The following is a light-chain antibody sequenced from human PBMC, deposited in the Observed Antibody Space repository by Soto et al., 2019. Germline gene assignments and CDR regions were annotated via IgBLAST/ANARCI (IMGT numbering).Light chain of an antibody. J-gene: IGLJ3*02. CDR1: SSNIGAGYD. CDR2: GNS. V-gene: IGLV1-40*01. Sequence: QSVLTQPPSVSGAPGQRVTISCNGSSSNIGAGYDVHWYQQLPGTAPKVLIYGNSNRPSGVPDRFSGSKSGTSASLAITGLQAEDEADYYCQSYDSSLSGWVFGGGTKLTVL. CDR3: QSYDSSLSGWV.